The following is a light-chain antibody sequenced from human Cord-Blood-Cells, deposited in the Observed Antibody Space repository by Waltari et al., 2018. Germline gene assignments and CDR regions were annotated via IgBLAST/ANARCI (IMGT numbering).Light chain of an antibody. Sequence: DIQMTQSPSSLSASVGARVTITCRASQSISSYLNWYQQKPGNAPKLLIYAASSLQSGVPSRFSGSGSGTDFTLTISSLQPEDFATYYCQQSYSTPPWTFGQGTKVEIK. CDR1: QSISSY. CDR3: QQSYSTPPWT. CDR2: AAS. J-gene: IGKJ1*01. V-gene: IGKV1-39*01.